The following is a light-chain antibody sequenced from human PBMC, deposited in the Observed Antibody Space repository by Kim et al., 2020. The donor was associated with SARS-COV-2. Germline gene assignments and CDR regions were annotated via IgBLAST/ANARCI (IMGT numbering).Light chain of an antibody. CDR1: SGHSSYA. J-gene: IGLJ3*02. CDR3: QTWGTGIRV. Sequence: QLVLTQSPSASASLGASVKLTCTVSSGHSSYAIAWHQQQPEKGPRYLMKLNNDGSHSKGDGIPDRFSGSSSGAERYLTISSLQSEDEADYYCQTWGTGIRVFGGGTKLTVL. V-gene: IGLV4-69*01. CDR2: LNNDGSH.